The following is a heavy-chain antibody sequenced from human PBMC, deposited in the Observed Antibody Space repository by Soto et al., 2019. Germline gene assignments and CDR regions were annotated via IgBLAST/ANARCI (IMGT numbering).Heavy chain of an antibody. V-gene: IGHV3-30-3*01. CDR3: ARGRDGYNDNYDYYGMDF. CDR1: GFTFSSYA. J-gene: IGHJ6*02. CDR2: ISYDGSNK. Sequence: QVQLVESGGGVVQPGRSLRLSCAASGFTFSSYAMHWVRQAPGKGLEWVAVISYDGSNKYYADSVKGRFTISRDNSKNALYLQMNSLRAEDTAVYYCARGRDGYNDNYDYYGMDFWGQGTPVTVSS. D-gene: IGHD3-22*01.